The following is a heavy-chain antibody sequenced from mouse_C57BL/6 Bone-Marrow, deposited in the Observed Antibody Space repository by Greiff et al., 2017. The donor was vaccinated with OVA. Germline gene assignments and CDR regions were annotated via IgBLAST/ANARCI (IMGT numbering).Heavy chain of an antibody. CDR2: ILPSIGRT. CDR1: DSEVFPIAY. CDR3: ARGGYYYGSSSWYFDV. V-gene: IGHV15-2*01. J-gene: IGHJ1*03. D-gene: IGHD1-1*01. Sequence: QVHVKQSGSELRSPGSSVKLSCKDFDSEVFPIAYMSWVRQKPGHGFEWIGGILPSIGRTIYGEKFEDKATLDADTLSNTAYLELNSLTSEDSAIYYCARGGYYYGSSSWYFDVWGTGTTVTVSS.